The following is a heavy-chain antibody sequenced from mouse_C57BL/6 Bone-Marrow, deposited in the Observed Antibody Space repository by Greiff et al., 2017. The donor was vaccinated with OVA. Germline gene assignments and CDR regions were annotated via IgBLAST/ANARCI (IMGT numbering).Heavy chain of an antibody. Sequence: QVQLQQPGAELVRPGTSVKLSCKASGYTFTSYWMHWVKQRPGQGLEWIGVIDPSDSYTNYNQKFKGKATLTVDTSSSTAYMQLSSLTSEDSAVYYCARRGYYGWGQGTSGTVSS. J-gene: IGHJ4*01. CDR3: ARRGYYG. CDR1: GYTFTSYW. CDR2: IDPSDSYT. D-gene: IGHD2-1*01. V-gene: IGHV1-59*01.